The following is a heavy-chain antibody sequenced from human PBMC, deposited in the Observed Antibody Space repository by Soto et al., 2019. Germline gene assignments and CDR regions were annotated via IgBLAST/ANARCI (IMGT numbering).Heavy chain of an antibody. CDR3: ARGPYYGDRYYFDY. CDR2: IWYDGSNK. D-gene: IGHD4-17*01. Sequence: GGSLRLSCAASGFTFSSYGMHWVRQAPGKGLEWVAVIWYDGSNKYYADSVKGRFTISRDNSKNTLYLQMNSLRAEDTAVYYCARGPYYGDRYYFDYWGQGTLVTVS. J-gene: IGHJ4*02. V-gene: IGHV3-33*01. CDR1: GFTFSSYG.